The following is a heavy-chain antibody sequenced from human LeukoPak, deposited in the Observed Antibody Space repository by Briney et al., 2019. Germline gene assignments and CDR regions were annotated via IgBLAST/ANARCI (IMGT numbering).Heavy chain of an antibody. CDR3: ARDRKDGYLDF. CDR1: GYTFTSYY. J-gene: IGHJ4*02. CDR2: INPSGGST. D-gene: IGHD5-24*01. V-gene: IGHV1-46*01. Sequence: GASVKVSCKASGYTFTSYYMHWVRQAPGQGLEWMGIINPSGGSTSYAQKFQGRFTISRDNAKNSLSLQMNSLRAEDTAVYYCARDRKDGYLDFWGQGALVTVSS.